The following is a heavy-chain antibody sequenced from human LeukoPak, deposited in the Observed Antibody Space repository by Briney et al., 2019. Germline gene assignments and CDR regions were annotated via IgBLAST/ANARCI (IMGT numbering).Heavy chain of an antibody. V-gene: IGHV3-9*01. J-gene: IGHJ4*02. CDR3: AKDSMVRGVLYPTYFDY. CDR2: ISWNSGSI. Sequence: AGESLRLSCAASGFTFDDYAMHWVRQAPGKGLEWVSGISWNSGSIGYADSVKGRFTISRDNAKNSLYLQMNSLRAEDTALYYCAKDSMVRGVLYPTYFDYWGQGTLVTVSS. D-gene: IGHD3-10*01. CDR1: GFTFDDYA.